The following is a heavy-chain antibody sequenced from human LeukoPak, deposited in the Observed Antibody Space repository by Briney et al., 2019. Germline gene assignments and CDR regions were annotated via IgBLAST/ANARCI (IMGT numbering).Heavy chain of an antibody. D-gene: IGHD6-19*01. J-gene: IGHJ4*02. CDR1: GFTFTSYA. CDR2: ISGSGGST. CDR3: AKGFGSSGRYYFDY. V-gene: IGHV3-23*01. Sequence: QPGGSLRLSCAASGFTFTSYALTWVRQAPGKGLEWVSTISGSGGSTYYADSAKGRFTVSRDNSKNTLYLQMNSLRAEDTALYYCAKGFGSSGRYYFDYWGQGTLVTVSA.